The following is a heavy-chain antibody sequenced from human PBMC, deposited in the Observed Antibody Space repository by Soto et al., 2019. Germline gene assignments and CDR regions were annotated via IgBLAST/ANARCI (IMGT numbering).Heavy chain of an antibody. V-gene: IGHV4-39*01. J-gene: IGHJ6*02. D-gene: IGHD2-21*01. Sequence: QLQLQESGPGLVKPSETLSLTCTVSGGSISSSSYYWAWIRQPPGKGLEWIGSIYYSGRTYYNPSLKSRVTISVATSKNQFSLKLSSATAADTAVYYCARQTYSGEKPSGLDVWGQGTTVTVSS. CDR1: GGSISSSSYY. CDR3: ARQTYSGEKPSGLDV. CDR2: IYYSGRT.